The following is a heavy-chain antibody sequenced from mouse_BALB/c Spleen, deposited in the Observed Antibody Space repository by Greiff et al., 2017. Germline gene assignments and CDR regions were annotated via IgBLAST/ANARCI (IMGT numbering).Heavy chain of an antibody. CDR1: GYSITSDYA. D-gene: IGHD2-4*01. CDR2: ISYSGST. Sequence: EVQLVESGPGLVKPSQSLSLTCTVTGYSITSDYAWNWIRQFPGNKLEWMGYISYSGSTSYNPSLKSRISITRDTSKNQFFLQLNSVTTEDTATYYCAAYDYDEDFDYWGQGTTLTVSS. V-gene: IGHV3-2*02. CDR3: AAYDYDEDFDY. J-gene: IGHJ2*01.